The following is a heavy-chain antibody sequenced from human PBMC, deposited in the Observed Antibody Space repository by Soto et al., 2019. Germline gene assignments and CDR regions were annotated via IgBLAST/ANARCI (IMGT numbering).Heavy chain of an antibody. CDR1: GGSISSNNYL. D-gene: IGHD4-17*01. Sequence: SETLSLTCTVSGGSISSNNYLWTWIRQPPGEGLEWIGSGTPYYNPSLGGRVTMSVDTSKNQFSLKVYSVTAADAAIYYCATYGGDTGRFDYWGQGTLVTVSS. CDR2: SGTP. CDR3: ATYGGDTGRFDY. J-gene: IGHJ4*02. V-gene: IGHV4-39*01.